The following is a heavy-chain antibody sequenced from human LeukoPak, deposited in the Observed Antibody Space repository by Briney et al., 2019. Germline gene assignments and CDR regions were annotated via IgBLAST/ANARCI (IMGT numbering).Heavy chain of an antibody. J-gene: IGHJ6*02. D-gene: IGHD6-19*01. CDR1: GFTFSSYA. Sequence: GGSLRLSCVTSGFTFSSYAFHWVRRAPGKGLEWLANIKEDGSKKYYVDSVKGRFTISRDNAKNSLYLQMDSLRAEDTAVYYCARDPGRQYSSIADVWGQGTTVTVSS. V-gene: IGHV3-7*03. CDR2: IKEDGSKK. CDR3: ARDPGRQYSSIADV.